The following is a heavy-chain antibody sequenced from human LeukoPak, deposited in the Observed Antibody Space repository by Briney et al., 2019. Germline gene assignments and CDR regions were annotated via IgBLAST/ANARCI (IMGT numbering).Heavy chain of an antibody. J-gene: IGHJ4*02. CDR1: GFTFSSYW. CDR2: IKQDGSEK. V-gene: IGHV3-7*01. CDR3: ARSRHGIVATTYFDY. D-gene: IGHD5-12*01. Sequence: TGGSLRLSCAASGFTFSSYWMSWVRQAPGKGLEWVANIKQDGSEKYYVDSVKGRFTIFRDNAKNSLYLQMNSLRAEDTAVYYCARSRHGIVATTYFDYWGQGTLVTVSS.